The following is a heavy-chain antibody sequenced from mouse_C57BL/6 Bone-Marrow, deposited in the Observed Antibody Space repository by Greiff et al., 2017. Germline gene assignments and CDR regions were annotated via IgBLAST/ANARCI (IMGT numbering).Heavy chain of an antibody. V-gene: IGHV1-7*01. D-gene: IGHD1-1*01. CDR1: GYTFTSYW. CDR3: ESLAGNSYYWYFDV. CDR2: INPSSGYT. J-gene: IGHJ1*03. Sequence: QVQLQQSGAELAKPGASVKLSCKASGYTFTSYWMHWVKQRPGQGLEWIGYINPSSGYTKYNQKFKGKATLTADKSSSTAYMQLSSLTCEDSAVSYCESLAGNSYYWYFDVWGTGTTVTVSS.